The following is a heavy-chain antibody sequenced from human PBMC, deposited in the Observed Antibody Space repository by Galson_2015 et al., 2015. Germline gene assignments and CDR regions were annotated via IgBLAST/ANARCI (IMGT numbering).Heavy chain of an antibody. CDR2: ISRSSTI. V-gene: IGHV3-48*02. CDR1: GFTFSSYP. CDR3: ARDTSAGVAGSGVYFDL. J-gene: IGHJ4*02. D-gene: IGHD6-19*01. Sequence: SLRLSCAASGFTFSSYPMNWVRQAPGKGLEWVSYISRSSTIQYADSVKGRFTISRDNAKNSLYLQMNSLRDEDAAVYYCARDTSAGVAGSGVYFDLWGQGALVTVSS.